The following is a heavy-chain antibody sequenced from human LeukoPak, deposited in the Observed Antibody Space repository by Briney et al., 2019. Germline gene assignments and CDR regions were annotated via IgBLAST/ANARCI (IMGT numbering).Heavy chain of an antibody. V-gene: IGHV3-21*01. CDR3: ARLAGNPEYYLDY. J-gene: IGHJ4*02. CDR2: ISPSSTYI. Sequence: EGSLRPSCAASGFTFSIYSMNWVRQAPEKGLEWVSSISPSSTYIYYADSMKGRFTISRDNAKNSLYLQMNSLRAEDTAVYYCARLAGNPEYYLDYWGQGTLVTVSS. D-gene: IGHD4-23*01. CDR1: GFTFSIYS.